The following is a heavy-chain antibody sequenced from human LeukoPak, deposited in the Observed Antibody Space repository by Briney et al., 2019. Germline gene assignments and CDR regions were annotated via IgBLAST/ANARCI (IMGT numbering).Heavy chain of an antibody. Sequence: PGGSLRLSCAASGFTFSSYAMHWVRQAPGKGLEWVAFIRYNGGNKYYADSVKVRFTISRDNSKNTLYLQMNSLRAEDTAVYYCAKAASASAAIDYWGQGTLVTVSS. CDR1: GFTFSSYA. V-gene: IGHV3-30*02. J-gene: IGHJ4*02. CDR3: AKAASASAAIDY. D-gene: IGHD2-2*01. CDR2: IRYNGGNK.